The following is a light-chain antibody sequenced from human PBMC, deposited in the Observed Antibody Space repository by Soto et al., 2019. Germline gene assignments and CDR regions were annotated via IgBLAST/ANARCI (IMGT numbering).Light chain of an antibody. Sequence: QSVLTQPPSASGTPGQRVTIPCSGSRSNIGSNSVNWYQQLPGTAPKLLIYSNDQRPSGVPDRFSGSKSDTSASLAISGLQSEDEADYYCAAWDDTLKGVFGTGTKV. CDR1: RSNIGSNS. V-gene: IGLV1-44*01. CDR3: AAWDDTLKGV. CDR2: SND. J-gene: IGLJ1*01.